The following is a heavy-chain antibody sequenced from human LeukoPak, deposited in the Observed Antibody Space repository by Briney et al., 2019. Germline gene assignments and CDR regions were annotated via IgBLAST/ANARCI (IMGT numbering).Heavy chain of an antibody. J-gene: IGHJ3*02. CDR1: GYTFTSYA. CDR2: IIPIFGTA. Sequence: SVKVSCKASGYTFTSYAISWVRQAPGQGLEWMGGIIPIFGTANYAQKFQGRVTITTDESTSTAYMELSSLRSEDTAVYYCARGLPGNSEVVDIWGQGTMVTVSS. V-gene: IGHV1-69*05. CDR3: ARGLPGNSEVVDI. D-gene: IGHD4-23*01.